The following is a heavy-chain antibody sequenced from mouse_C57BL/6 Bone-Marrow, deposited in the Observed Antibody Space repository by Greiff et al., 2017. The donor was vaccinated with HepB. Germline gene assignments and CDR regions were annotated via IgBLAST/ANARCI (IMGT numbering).Heavy chain of an antibody. Sequence: QVQLQQSGAELVMPGASVKLSCKASGYTFTSYWMHWVKQRPGQGLEWIGEIDPSDSYTNYNQKFKGKSTLTVDKSSSTAYMQLSSLTSEDSAVYYCARGQGFYYFDYWGQGTTLTVSS. CDR1: GYTFTSYW. CDR2: IDPSDSYT. J-gene: IGHJ2*01. V-gene: IGHV1-69*01. D-gene: IGHD3-2*02. CDR3: ARGQGFYYFDY.